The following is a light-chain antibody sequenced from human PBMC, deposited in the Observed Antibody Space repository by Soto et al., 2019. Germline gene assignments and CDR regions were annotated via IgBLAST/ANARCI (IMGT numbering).Light chain of an antibody. CDR3: QAFDDSRSASGV. V-gene: IGLV1-40*01. CDR1: SSHIGATYY. J-gene: IGLJ2*01. CDR2: GNS. Sequence: QSVLTQPPSVSGAPGQRVTISCAGSSSHIGATYYIHWYQQLTGAAPRILIYGNSNRPSGVPDRFAGSNSGTSASLAIIGRREEDEGIDYCQAFDDSRSASGVFGGGTKLTVL.